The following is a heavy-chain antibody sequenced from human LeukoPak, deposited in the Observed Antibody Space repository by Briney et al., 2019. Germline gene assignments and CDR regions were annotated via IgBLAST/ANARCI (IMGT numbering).Heavy chain of an antibody. CDR3: ARHYGGNSASGY. CDR1: GGSFSGYY. CDR2: INHSGST. J-gene: IGHJ4*02. Sequence: SETLSLTCAVYGGSFSGYYWSWIRQPPGKGLEWIGEINHSGSTNYNPSLKSRVTISVDTSKNQFSLKLSSVTAADTAVYYCARHYGGNSASGYWGQGTLVTVSS. D-gene: IGHD4-23*01. V-gene: IGHV4-34*01.